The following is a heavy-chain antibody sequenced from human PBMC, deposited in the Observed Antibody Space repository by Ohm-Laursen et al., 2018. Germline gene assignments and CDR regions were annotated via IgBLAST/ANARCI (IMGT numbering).Heavy chain of an antibody. V-gene: IGHV3-73*01. D-gene: IGHD2-2*01. J-gene: IGHJ4*02. Sequence: GSLRLSCTASGFTFSGYDIHWVRQASGKGLEWIGRIKSIANNYATTYAASLRGRFTISRDDSKNTAYQHMNSLDTEDTAVYYCTFFTSGLYYLDYWGQGTPVTVSS. CDR1: GFTFSGYD. CDR2: IKSIANNYAT. CDR3: TFFTSGLYYLDY.